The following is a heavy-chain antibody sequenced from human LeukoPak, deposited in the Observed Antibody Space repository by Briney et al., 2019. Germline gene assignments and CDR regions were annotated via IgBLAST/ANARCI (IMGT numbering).Heavy chain of an antibody. D-gene: IGHD2-2*02. CDR1: GFTFSSYA. Sequence: GGSLRLSCAASGFTFSSYAMNWVRQAPGKGLEWVPGLSGSGGSTHYADSVKGRFTISRDNSKNTLYLQMNSLRAEDTAVYYCAKDGDCSSTSCYTPYYYYSMDVWGKGTTVTVSS. CDR3: AKDGDCSSTSCYTPYYYYSMDV. J-gene: IGHJ6*03. V-gene: IGHV3-23*01. CDR2: LSGSGGST.